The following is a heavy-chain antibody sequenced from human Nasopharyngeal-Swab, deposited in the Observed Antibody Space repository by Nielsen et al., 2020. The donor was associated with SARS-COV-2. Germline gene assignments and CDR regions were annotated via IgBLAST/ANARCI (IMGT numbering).Heavy chain of an antibody. V-gene: IGHV1-46*01. CDR2: INPSGGST. CDR1: GYTFTSYY. D-gene: IGHD6-6*01. CDR3: GSYSESIDDAFEI. Sequence: ASVKVSCKASGYTFTSYYMHWVRQAPGQGLEWMGIINPSGGSTSYAQKFQGRVTMTRDTSTSTAYMELSSLRSEDTAVYYCGSYSESIDDAFEIWGQGTMVTVSS. J-gene: IGHJ3*02.